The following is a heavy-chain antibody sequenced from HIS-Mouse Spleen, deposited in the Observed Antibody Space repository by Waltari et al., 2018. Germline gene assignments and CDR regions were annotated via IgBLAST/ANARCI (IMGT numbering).Heavy chain of an antibody. J-gene: IGHJ4*02. D-gene: IGHD3-3*01. Sequence: QVQLVQSGAEVKKPGASVKVSCKASGYTFTSYDINWVRQATGQGLEWMGWSNPSSGNTGEAQKFNGRVTMTRNNSISTAYMELSSLRSEDTAVYYCARVYYDFWSGYYYWGQGTLVTVSS. CDR2: SNPSSGNT. CDR1: GYTFTSYD. CDR3: ARVYYDFWSGYYY. V-gene: IGHV1-8*01.